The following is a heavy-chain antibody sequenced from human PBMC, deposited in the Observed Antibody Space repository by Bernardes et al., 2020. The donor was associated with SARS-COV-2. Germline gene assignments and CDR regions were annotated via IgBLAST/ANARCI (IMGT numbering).Heavy chain of an antibody. CDR1: GFTFSSYW. D-gene: IGHD4-17*01. CDR3: AREGRPTVVTRVNGWFDP. Sequence: GGSLRLSCAASGFTFSSYWMHWVRQAPGKGLVWVSRINSDGSSTSYADSVKGRFTISRDNAKNTLYLQMNSLRAEDTAVYYCAREGRPTVVTRVNGWFDPWGQGTLVTVSS. V-gene: IGHV3-74*01. CDR2: INSDGSST. J-gene: IGHJ5*02.